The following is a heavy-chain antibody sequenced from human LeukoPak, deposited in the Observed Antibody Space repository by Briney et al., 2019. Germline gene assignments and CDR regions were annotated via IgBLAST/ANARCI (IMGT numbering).Heavy chain of an antibody. CDR2: IYTSGST. CDR1: SGSISSYY. V-gene: IGHV4-4*07. J-gene: IGHJ4*02. D-gene: IGHD5-18*01. Sequence: SETLSLTCTVSSGSISSYYWSWIRQPAGKGLEWIGRIYTSGSTNYNPSLKSRVTMPVDTSKNQFSLKLSSVTAADTAVYYCAGGYSYERDYWGQGTLVTVSS. CDR3: AGGYSYERDY.